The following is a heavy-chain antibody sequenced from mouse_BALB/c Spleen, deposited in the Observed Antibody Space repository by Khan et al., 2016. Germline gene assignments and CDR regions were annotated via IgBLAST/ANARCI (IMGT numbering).Heavy chain of an antibody. D-gene: IGHD2-14*01. CDR2: INPYNDGT. Sequence: VQLQQPGPDLVKPGASVKMSCKASGYTFTSYVMHWVKQKPGQGLEWIGYINPYNDGTKYTEKFKGKATLTSDKSSSTAYMEVSSLTSEDAALYYCARLDRDQPGFAYWGQGTLVTVSA. CDR3: ARLDRDQPGFAY. V-gene: IGHV1S136*01. CDR1: GYTFTSYV. J-gene: IGHJ3*01.